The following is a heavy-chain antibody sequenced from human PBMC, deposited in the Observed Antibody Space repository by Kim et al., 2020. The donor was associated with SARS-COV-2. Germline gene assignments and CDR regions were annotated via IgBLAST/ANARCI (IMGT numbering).Heavy chain of an antibody. J-gene: IGHJ4*02. Sequence: GGSLRLSCAASGFTFSSYGMHWVRQAPGKGLEWVAVISYDGSNKYYADSVKGRFTISRDNSKNTLYLQMNSLRAEDTAVYYCAKDEGYSSRAFDYWGQGTLVTVSS. D-gene: IGHD6-13*01. CDR1: GFTFSSYG. V-gene: IGHV3-30*18. CDR2: ISYDGSNK. CDR3: AKDEGYSSRAFDY.